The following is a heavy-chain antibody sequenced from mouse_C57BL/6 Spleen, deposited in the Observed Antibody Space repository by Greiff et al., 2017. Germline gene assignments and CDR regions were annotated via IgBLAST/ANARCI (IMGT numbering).Heavy chain of an antibody. D-gene: IGHD2-2*01. CDR2: INPSTGGT. Sequence: EVQLQQSGPELVKPGASVKISCKASGYSFTGYYMNWVKQSPEKSLEWIGEINPSTGGTNYNQRFKAKATLTVDTSSSSAYMQLKCLPSEDSAVYYCASLWYGYVYYYAMDYWGQGTSVTVSS. CDR3: ASLWYGYVYYYAMDY. CDR1: GYSFTGYY. V-gene: IGHV1-42*01. J-gene: IGHJ4*01.